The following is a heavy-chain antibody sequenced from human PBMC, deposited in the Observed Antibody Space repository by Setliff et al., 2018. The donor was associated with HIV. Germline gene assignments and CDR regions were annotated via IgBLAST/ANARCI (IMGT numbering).Heavy chain of an antibody. Sequence: LSLTCSVSGGSINSYYWSWIRQPPGKGLEWVGYIYYSGGTTYNPSLKSRVTISVDTSKNQFSLKLTSVTVADTAVYYCAGYTSGWYAPYWGQGTLVTVSS. CDR1: GGSINSYY. CDR3: AGYTSGWYAPY. J-gene: IGHJ4*02. CDR2: IYYSGGT. D-gene: IGHD6-19*01. V-gene: IGHV4-59*01.